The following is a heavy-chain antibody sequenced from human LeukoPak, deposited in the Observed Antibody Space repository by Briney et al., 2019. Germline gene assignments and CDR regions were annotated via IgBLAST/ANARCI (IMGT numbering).Heavy chain of an antibody. CDR3: AREFGGATLSDAFDI. V-gene: IGHV1-2*02. CDR1: GYTFTGYY. J-gene: IGHJ3*02. Sequence: ASVKVSCKASGYTFTGYYMHWVRQAPGQGLEWMGWINPNSGGTNYAQKFQGRVTMTRDTSISTAYMELSRLRSDDTAVYYCAREFGGATLSDAFDIWGQGTMVTASS. D-gene: IGHD1-26*01. CDR2: INPNSGGT.